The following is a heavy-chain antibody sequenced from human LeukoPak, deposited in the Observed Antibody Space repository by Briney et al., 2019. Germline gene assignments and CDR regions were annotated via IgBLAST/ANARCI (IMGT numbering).Heavy chain of an antibody. Sequence: GGSLRLSCAASGLTFSDYSMSWIRQAPGKGPEWVSYISSSGSPISHADSVKGRFTVSRDNAKNSLYLQMNSLRAEDTAVYYCARVDSSGWGTFDYWGQGTLVTVSS. J-gene: IGHJ4*02. CDR3: ARVDSSGWGTFDY. D-gene: IGHD6-19*01. CDR2: ISSSGSPI. V-gene: IGHV3-11*01. CDR1: GLTFSDYS.